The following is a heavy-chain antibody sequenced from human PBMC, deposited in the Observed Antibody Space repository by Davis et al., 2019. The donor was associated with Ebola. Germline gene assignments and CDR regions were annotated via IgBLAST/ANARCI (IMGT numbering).Heavy chain of an antibody. J-gene: IGHJ6*04. V-gene: IGHV3-30-3*01. CDR2: ISYDGSKK. CDR3: ARDWYYYDSSGYYDYYYYGMDV. Sequence: GESLKISCAASGFTFSSYAMHWVRQAPGKGLEWVAVISYDGSKKYYADSVKGRFTISRDNSKNTLYLQMNSLRAEDTAVYYCARDWYYYDSSGYYDYYYYGMDVWGKGTTVTVSS. CDR1: GFTFSSYA. D-gene: IGHD3-22*01.